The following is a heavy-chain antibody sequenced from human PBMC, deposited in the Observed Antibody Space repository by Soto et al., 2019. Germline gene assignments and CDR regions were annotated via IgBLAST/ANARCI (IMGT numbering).Heavy chain of an antibody. CDR3: ARASYYYDSSGDGHDAFDI. J-gene: IGHJ3*02. D-gene: IGHD3-22*01. Sequence: GSLRLSCAASGFRFSDYKMIWVRQAPGKGLEWVSYISGSGSTIYYADSVKGRFTISRDNSKNTLYLQMNSLRAEDTAVYYCARASYYYDSSGDGHDAFDIWGQGTMVTVSS. V-gene: IGHV3-48*03. CDR2: ISGSGSTI. CDR1: GFRFSDYK.